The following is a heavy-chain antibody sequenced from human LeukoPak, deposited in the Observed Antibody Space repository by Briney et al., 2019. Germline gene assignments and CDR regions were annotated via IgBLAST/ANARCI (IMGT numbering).Heavy chain of an antibody. V-gene: IGHV4-38-2*02. CDR1: NYSISSGYF. CDR3: ARGRALVD. J-gene: IGHJ2*01. Sequence: SETLSLTCTVSNYSISSGYFWNWLRQPPGKGLEWIGEINHSGGTNYNPSLKSQVTISFDTSKNQFSLKLTSVTAADTAVYYCARGRALVDWGRGTLVTVSS. D-gene: IGHD1-26*01. CDR2: INHSGGT.